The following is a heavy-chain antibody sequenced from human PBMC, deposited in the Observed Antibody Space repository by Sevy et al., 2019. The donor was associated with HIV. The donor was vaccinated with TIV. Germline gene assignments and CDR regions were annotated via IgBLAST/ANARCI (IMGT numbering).Heavy chain of an antibody. CDR3: ARGREDIIAIPLASRLDDHYCYYMNV. J-gene: IGHJ6*03. CDR2: IIPVFGVE. D-gene: IGHD2-15*01. CDR1: GGTFSIYA. Sequence: ASVKVSCKDSGGTFSIYAISWVRQTPGQGLEWIGGIIPVFGVEHYLQKFQDRVTIIADSSSSTTHMELNSLRYEDTAVHYCARGREDIIAIPLASRLDDHYCYYMNVWGKGTPVTVSS. V-gene: IGHV1-69*10.